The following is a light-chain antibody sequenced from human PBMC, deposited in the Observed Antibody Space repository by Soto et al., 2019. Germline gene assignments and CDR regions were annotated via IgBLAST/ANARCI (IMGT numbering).Light chain of an antibody. CDR1: QSISRW. CDR3: QQYNSYSVT. CDR2: KAS. J-gene: IGKJ1*01. V-gene: IGKV1-5*03. Sequence: DVKMTQYASTLSASVGDRVTRTCGACQSISRWLAWYQQKPGKAPKVLIYKASSLERGIPSRFSGSVSGTEFTLTISSLQPDDFATYYCQQYNSYSVTFGQGTKVDIK.